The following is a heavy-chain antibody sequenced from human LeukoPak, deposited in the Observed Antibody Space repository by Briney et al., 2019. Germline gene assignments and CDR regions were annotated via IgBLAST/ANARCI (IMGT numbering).Heavy chain of an antibody. CDR2: IYTSGRT. D-gene: IGHD2-2*01. J-gene: IGHJ3*02. Sequence: SETLSLTCTVSGGSISSYYWSWIRQPAGKGLEWIGRIYTSGRTDYNPSLKSRVTISVDMSKNQFSLNLYSVTAADTAVYYCARTGDCSSTSCYYTFDIWGQGTTVTVCS. V-gene: IGHV4-4*07. CDR3: ARTGDCSSTSCYYTFDI. CDR1: GGSISSYY.